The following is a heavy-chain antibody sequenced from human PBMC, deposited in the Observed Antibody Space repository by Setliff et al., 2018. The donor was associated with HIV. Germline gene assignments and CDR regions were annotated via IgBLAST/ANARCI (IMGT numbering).Heavy chain of an antibody. J-gene: IGHJ3*02. CDR2: RSPIFSTT. CDR1: GYIFTYRY. V-gene: IGHV1-69*05. Sequence: SVKVSCKASGYIFTYRYLHWVRQAPGQGLEWMGGRSPIFSTTNYAQKFQGRVTITTDESTSRAYMELSSLRSEDTAVYYCAITSRGYSLQRGGAFDIWGQGTLVTVSS. D-gene: IGHD3-22*01. CDR3: AITSRGYSLQRGGAFDI.